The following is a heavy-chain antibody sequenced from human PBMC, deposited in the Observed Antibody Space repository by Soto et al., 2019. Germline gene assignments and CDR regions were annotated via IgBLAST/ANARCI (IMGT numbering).Heavy chain of an antibody. D-gene: IGHD3-22*01. CDR1: GFTFSDSY. V-gene: IGHV3-11*01. J-gene: IGHJ4*02. CDR2: ISRTGTTI. CDR3: ATRDYDSSGYYPLYYFNY. Sequence: PGGSLRLSCAASGFTFSDSYMTWIRQAPGKGLEWISYISRTGTTIYYADSVKGRFTISRDNAKNSLYLQMNSLRAEDTAVYYCATRDYDSSGYYPLYYFNYWGQGTLVTVSS.